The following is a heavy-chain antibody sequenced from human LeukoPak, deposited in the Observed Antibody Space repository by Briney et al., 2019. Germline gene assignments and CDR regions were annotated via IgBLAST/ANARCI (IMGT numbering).Heavy chain of an antibody. CDR3: ARVKSGWYYFDY. Sequence: SETLSLTCTVSGGSISSSSYYWSWIRQPAGKGLEWIGRIYSSGSTDYNPSLKSRVAISVDTSKNQFSLNLSSVTAADTAIYYCARVKSGWYYFDYWSQGTLVTVSS. CDR1: GGSISSSSYY. J-gene: IGHJ4*02. CDR2: IYSSGST. D-gene: IGHD6-19*01. V-gene: IGHV4-61*02.